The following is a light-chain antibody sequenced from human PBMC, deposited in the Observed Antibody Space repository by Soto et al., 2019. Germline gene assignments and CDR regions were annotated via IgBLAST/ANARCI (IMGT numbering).Light chain of an antibody. Sequence: HSVLTQPPSVSGAPGQTVTMSCTGSSSNIGAGYDVHWYQQIPGKAPKLLIYRNNNRPSGVPDRFSGSKSDTSASLAITGLQAEDEADYYCQSNYAGQRRVVFGGGTKLTVL. V-gene: IGLV1-40*01. CDR3: QSNYAGQRRVV. J-gene: IGLJ3*02. CDR1: SSNIGAGYD. CDR2: RNN.